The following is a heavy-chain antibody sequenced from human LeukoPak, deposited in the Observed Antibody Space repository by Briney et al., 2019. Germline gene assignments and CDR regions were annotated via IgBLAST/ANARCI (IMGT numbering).Heavy chain of an antibody. CDR1: GFTFSSYS. V-gene: IGHV3-21*01. CDR3: ARDEAAAGTASH. D-gene: IGHD6-13*01. CDR2: ISSSSSYI. Sequence: GGSLRLSCAASGFTFSSYSMNWVHQAPGKGLEWVSSISSSSSYIYYADSVKGRFTISRDNAKNSLYLQMNSLRAEDTAVYYCARDEAAAGTASHWGQGTLVTVSS. J-gene: IGHJ4*02.